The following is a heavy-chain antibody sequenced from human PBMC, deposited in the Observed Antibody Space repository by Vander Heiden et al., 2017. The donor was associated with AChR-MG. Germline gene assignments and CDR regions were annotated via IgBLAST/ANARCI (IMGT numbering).Heavy chain of an antibody. CDR1: GFTFSSYA. D-gene: IGHD3-10*01. J-gene: IGHJ4*02. V-gene: IGHV3-23*01. Sequence: EVQLLESGGGVVQPGGSLRPSCAASGFTFSSYAMSWVRQAPGKGLEWVSAISGSGGSTYYADSVKGRFTISRDNSKNTLYLKMNSLRAEDTAVYYCAKAFGGNFDYWGQGTLVTVSS. CDR3: AKAFGGNFDY. CDR2: ISGSGGST.